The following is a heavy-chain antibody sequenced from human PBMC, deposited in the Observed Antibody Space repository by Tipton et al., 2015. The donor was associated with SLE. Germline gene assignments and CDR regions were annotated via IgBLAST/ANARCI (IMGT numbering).Heavy chain of an antibody. V-gene: IGHV5-10-1*01. CDR2: IDPSDSYT. D-gene: IGHD4-17*01. CDR3: ARPGDSYGDYVGWYFDL. Sequence: VQLVQSGAEVKKPGESLKISCEGSGFSFSSYWISWVRQMPGKGLEWMGRIDPSDSYTNYSPSFQGHVTISADKSISTAYLQWSSLKASDTAMYYCARPGDSYGDYVGWYFDLWGRGTLVTVSS. J-gene: IGHJ2*01. CDR1: GFSFSSYW.